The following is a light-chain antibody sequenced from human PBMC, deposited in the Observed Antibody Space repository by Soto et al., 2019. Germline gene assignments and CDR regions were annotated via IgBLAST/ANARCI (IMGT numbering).Light chain of an antibody. J-gene: IGKJ4*01. CDR1: QSISSY. CDR3: QQSYSTPLT. V-gene: IGKV1-39*01. CDR2: AAS. Sequence: DLQMTQSPSSLSASVGATVTITCRASQSISSYLNWYQQKPGKAPKLLIYAASSLQSGVPSRFSGSGSGTDFTLTISSLQPEDFATYYCQQSYSTPLTFGGGTKVDIK.